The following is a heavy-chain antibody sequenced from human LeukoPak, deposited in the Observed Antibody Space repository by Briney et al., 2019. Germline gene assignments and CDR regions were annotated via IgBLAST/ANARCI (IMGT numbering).Heavy chain of an antibody. D-gene: IGHD6-19*01. Sequence: GGSLRLSCAPSGFTFDAFAMHWVRQAPGKGLEWVALISYDGGNKNYAESVKGRFTISRDNSKNTLYLHMNSLRPENTAVYYYARDPPFSSGWSQNHFDYWGEGTLVTVSS. J-gene: IGHJ4*02. CDR2: ISYDGGNK. V-gene: IGHV3-30*04. CDR1: GFTFDAFA. CDR3: ARDPPFSSGWSQNHFDY.